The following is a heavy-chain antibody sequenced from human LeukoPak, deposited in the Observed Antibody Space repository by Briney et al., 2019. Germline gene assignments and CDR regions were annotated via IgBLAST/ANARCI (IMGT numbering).Heavy chain of an antibody. CDR1: GFTFSSYS. D-gene: IGHD6-19*01. J-gene: IGHJ4*02. V-gene: IGHV3-48*04. CDR2: ISSSSSTI. Sequence: PGGSLRLSCAASGFTFSSYSMNWVRQAPGKGLEWVSYISSSSSTIYYADSVKGRFTISRDNAKNSLYLQMNSLRAEDTAVYYCARVIAVAGPDYWGQGTLVTVSS. CDR3: ARVIAVAGPDY.